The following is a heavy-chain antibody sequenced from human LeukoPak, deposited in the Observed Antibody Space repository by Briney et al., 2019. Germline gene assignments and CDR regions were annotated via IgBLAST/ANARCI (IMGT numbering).Heavy chain of an antibody. D-gene: IGHD1-26*01. V-gene: IGHV3-9*01. CDR2: INWNGGGT. Sequence: GRSLRLSCAATGFTFKDYGMHWVRQPPGKGLEWVSSINWNGGGTDYADSVKGRFTISRDNAKNSLYLQLSSLRPEDAALYYCAKHMRATNTYSFFGLDVWGQGTTVTVSS. CDR1: GFTFKDYG. CDR3: AKHMRATNTYSFFGLDV. J-gene: IGHJ6*02.